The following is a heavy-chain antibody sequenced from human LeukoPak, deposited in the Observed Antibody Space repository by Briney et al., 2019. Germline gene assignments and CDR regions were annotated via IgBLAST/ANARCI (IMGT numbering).Heavy chain of an antibody. V-gene: IGHV3-30-3*01. CDR1: GFTFTTYA. D-gene: IGHD1-26*01. J-gene: IGHJ4*02. CDR2: IGYDGSNI. Sequence: GGSLRLSCAAPGFTFTTYAMHWVRQAPGKGLEWVAVIGYDGSNIYYADSVKGRFTISRDNSKNTLYLQLNSLRVEDTAVYYCTREVSGSLYFDYWGQGTLVTVSS. CDR3: TREVSGSLYFDY.